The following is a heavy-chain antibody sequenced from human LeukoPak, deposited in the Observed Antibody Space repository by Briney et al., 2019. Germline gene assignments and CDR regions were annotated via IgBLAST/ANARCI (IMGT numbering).Heavy chain of an antibody. CDR1: GGSISSYY. CDR2: IYYSGST. J-gene: IGHJ6*02. V-gene: IGHV4-59*01. Sequence: PSETLSLTCTVSGGSISSYYWRWLRQPPGKGLEWVGYIYYSGSTNYNPSLKSRVTISVDTSKNQFSLKLSSVTAADTAVYYCARDHGGYCGGDCYGYYYYGMDVWGQGTTVTVSS. D-gene: IGHD2-21*02. CDR3: ARDHGGYCGGDCYGYYYYGMDV.